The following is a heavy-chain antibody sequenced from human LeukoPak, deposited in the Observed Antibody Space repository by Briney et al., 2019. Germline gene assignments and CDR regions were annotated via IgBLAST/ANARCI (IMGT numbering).Heavy chain of an antibody. CDR1: GFTFNNYW. CDR2: INPDGSST. CDR3: ARDGYYYYYMDV. Sequence: GGSLRLSCAASGFTFNNYWMHWVRQAPGKGLVWVSHINPDGSSTSDADSVKGRFTISRDNAKNSLYLQMNSLRAEDTAVYYCARDGYYYYYMDVWGKGTTVTVSS. J-gene: IGHJ6*03. V-gene: IGHV3-74*01.